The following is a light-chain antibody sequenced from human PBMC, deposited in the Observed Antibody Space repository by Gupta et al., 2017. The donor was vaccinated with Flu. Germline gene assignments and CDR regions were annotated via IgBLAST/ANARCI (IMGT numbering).Light chain of an antibody. V-gene: IGLV1-44*01. CDR1: SSNIGSNT. CDR2: ANS. CDR3: AAWDDSLNGHYV. J-gene: IGLJ1*01. Sequence: TSSCSESSSNIGSNTVNWYQQVPGTAPKLLIYANSQRPSGVPDRFSGSKSGTSASLAIRELQSEEEADYYCAAWDDSLNGHYVFGTGTKVTVL.